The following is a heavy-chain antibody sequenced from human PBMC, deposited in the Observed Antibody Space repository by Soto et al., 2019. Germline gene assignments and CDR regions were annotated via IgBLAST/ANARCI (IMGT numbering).Heavy chain of an antibody. CDR3: AKGSGYSYGFGTGFDY. CDR1: GFTFDDYT. V-gene: IGHV3-43*01. Sequence: GGSLRLSCAASGFTFDDYTMHWVRQAPGKGLEWVSLISWDGGSTYYADSVKGRFTISRDNSKNSLYLQMNSLRTEDTALYYCAKGSGYSYGFGTGFDYWGHGTLVTVSS. D-gene: IGHD5-18*01. J-gene: IGHJ4*01. CDR2: ISWDGGST.